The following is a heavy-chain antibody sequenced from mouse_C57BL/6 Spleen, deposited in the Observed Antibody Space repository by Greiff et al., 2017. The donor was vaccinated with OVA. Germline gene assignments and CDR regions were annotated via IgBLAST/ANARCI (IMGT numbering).Heavy chain of an antibody. CDR3: ARSGWDGGVDY. CDR1: GYSFTGYY. D-gene: IGHD4-1*01. V-gene: IGHV1-42*01. Sequence: VQLQQSGPELVKPGASVKISCKASGYSFTGYYMNWVKQSPEKSLEWIGKINPSTGGTTYNQKFKAKATLTVDKSSSTAYMQLKSLTSEDSAVYYCARSGWDGGVDYWGQGTTLTVSS. CDR2: INPSTGGT. J-gene: IGHJ2*01.